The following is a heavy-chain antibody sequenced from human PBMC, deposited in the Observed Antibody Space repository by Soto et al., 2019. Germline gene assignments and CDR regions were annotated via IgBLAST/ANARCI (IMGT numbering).Heavy chain of an antibody. CDR2: IIPIFGTA. CDR1: GGTFSSYA. Sequence: SVKVSCKASGGTFSSYAISWVRQAPGQGLEWMGGIIPIFGTANYAQKFQGRVTITADESTSTAYMELSSLRSEDTAVYYCARAPVLRYFDWLPEAYYYYGMDVWGQWATVTVS. CDR3: ARAPVLRYFDWLPEAYYYYGMDV. J-gene: IGHJ6*02. V-gene: IGHV1-69*13. D-gene: IGHD3-9*01.